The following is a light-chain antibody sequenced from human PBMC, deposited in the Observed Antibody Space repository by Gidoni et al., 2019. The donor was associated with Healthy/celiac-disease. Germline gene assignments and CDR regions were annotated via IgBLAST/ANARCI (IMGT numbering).Light chain of an antibody. Sequence: DSQMTQSPSSLSASVGDRVTITCLASQSISSYLNWYQQKPGKAPKLLIYAASSLQSGIPSSFSGSGSGTDFTLTISSLQPEDFATYYCQQSYSTPFTFGPGTKVDIK. CDR2: AAS. J-gene: IGKJ3*01. CDR3: QQSYSTPFT. CDR1: QSISSY. V-gene: IGKV1-39*01.